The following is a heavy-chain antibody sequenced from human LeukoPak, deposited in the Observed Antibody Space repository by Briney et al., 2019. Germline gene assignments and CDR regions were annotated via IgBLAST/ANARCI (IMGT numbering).Heavy chain of an antibody. V-gene: IGHV4-31*03. CDR2: IYYSGST. J-gene: IGHJ4*02. CDR3: ARAYYDSSGYYSVLFDY. Sequence: SQTLSLTCTVSGGSISSGGYYWSWIRQHPGKGLEWIGYIYYSGSTYYNPSPKSRVTISVDTSKNQFSLKLSSVTAADTAVYYCARAYYDSSGYYSVLFDYWGQGTLVTVSS. D-gene: IGHD3-22*01. CDR1: GGSISSGGYY.